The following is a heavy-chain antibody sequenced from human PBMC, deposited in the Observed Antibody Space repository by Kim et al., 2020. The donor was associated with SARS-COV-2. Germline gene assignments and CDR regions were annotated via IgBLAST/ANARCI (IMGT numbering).Heavy chain of an antibody. CDR1: GFTFSNAW. V-gene: IGHV3-15*01. CDR2: IKSKTDGGTT. J-gene: IGHJ4*02. D-gene: IGHD3-22*01. Sequence: GGSLRLSCAASGFTFSNAWMSWVRQAPGKGLEWVGRIKSKTDGGTTDYAAPVKGRFTISRDDSKNTLYLQMNSLKTEDTAVYYCTTDDYYDSSGYYHDYWGQGTLVTVSS. CDR3: TTDDYYDSSGYYHDY.